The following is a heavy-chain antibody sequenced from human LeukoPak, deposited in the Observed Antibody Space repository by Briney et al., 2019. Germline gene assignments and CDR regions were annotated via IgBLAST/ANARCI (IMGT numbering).Heavy chain of an antibody. CDR1: GFTLRSYD. D-gene: IGHD6-19*01. Sequence: GGSLRLSCAASGFTLRSYDMHWVRQVTGKGLEWVSAIGISDDTYYQGSVKGRFTISRENAKNSLYLQMNSLTAGDTAVYYCARGGIQVSGIDEIDYWGQGTLVNVSS. CDR2: IGISDDT. V-gene: IGHV3-13*01. J-gene: IGHJ4*02. CDR3: ARGGIQVSGIDEIDY.